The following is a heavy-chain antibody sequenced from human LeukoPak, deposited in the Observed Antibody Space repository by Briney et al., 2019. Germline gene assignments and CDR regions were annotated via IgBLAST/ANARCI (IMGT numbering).Heavy chain of an antibody. Sequence: PSETLSLTCTVSRASISSYYWSWIRQPPGKGLEWIAYIYYSGNTNYNPPLKSRVTISVDRSKNQFSLKLSSVTAADTAAYYCARGPGSYYEFDYWGQGTLVTVSS. J-gene: IGHJ4*02. CDR1: RASISSYY. CDR3: ARGPGSYYEFDY. V-gene: IGHV4-59*01. D-gene: IGHD1-26*01. CDR2: IYYSGNT.